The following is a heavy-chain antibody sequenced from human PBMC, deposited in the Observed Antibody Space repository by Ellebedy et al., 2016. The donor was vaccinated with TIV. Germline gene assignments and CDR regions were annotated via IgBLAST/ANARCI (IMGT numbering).Heavy chain of an antibody. J-gene: IGHJ4*02. CDR3: ARGHALYGDFLFDS. Sequence: ESLKISCTVSADSFSTYYWNWIRQPPGKGLEWIGFVFYSGTTSYSPSLKSRVTMSVDTSKNQFFLKLTSLTAADTATYFCARGHALYGDFLFDSWGQGTLVSVSS. D-gene: IGHD4-17*01. CDR1: ADSFSTYY. V-gene: IGHV4-59*01. CDR2: VFYSGTT.